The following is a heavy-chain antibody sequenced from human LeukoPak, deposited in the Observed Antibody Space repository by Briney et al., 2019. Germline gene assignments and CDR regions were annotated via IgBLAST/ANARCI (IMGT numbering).Heavy chain of an antibody. CDR2: INPSGGFT. D-gene: IGHD4-17*01. Sequence: ASVKVSCKATGYTFTSYNMHWVRQAPGQGLEWMGVINPSGGFTSYAQKSQGRVTMTRDTSTSTVYMELSSLRSEDTAVYYCARLIYGDSRYYFDYWGQGTLVTVSS. J-gene: IGHJ4*02. CDR1: GYTFTSYN. V-gene: IGHV1-46*01. CDR3: ARLIYGDSRYYFDY.